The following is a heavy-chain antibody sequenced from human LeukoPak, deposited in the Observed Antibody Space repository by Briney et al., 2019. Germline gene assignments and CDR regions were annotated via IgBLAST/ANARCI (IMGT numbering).Heavy chain of an antibody. D-gene: IGHD5-12*01. J-gene: IGHJ4*02. CDR1: GFTVSSNC. V-gene: IGHV3-66*02. CDR2: IYSGGST. CDR3: ARAGYEDLDY. Sequence: GGSLRLSCAASGFTVSSNCMSWVRQAPGKGLEWVSVIYSGGSTYYPDSVKGRFTISRDNSKNTLYLQMNSLRAEDTAVYYCARAGYEDLDYWGQGALVTVSS.